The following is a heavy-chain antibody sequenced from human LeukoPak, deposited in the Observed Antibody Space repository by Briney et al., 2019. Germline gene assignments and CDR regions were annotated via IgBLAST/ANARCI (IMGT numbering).Heavy chain of an antibody. Sequence: GGSLRLSCAASGFTFSSYAMHWVRQAPGQGLEWVAVISYDGSNKYYADSVKGRFTISRDNSKNTLYLQMNSLRAEDTAVYYGARDSHSSGWYNFDYWGQGTLVTVSS. V-gene: IGHV3-30-3*01. CDR2: ISYDGSNK. J-gene: IGHJ4*02. D-gene: IGHD6-19*01. CDR1: GFTFSSYA. CDR3: ARDSHSSGWYNFDY.